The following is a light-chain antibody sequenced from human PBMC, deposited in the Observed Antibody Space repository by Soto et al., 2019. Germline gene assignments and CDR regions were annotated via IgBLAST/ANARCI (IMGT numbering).Light chain of an antibody. CDR3: MQGSLWPPA. Sequence: ENVLTQSPGTLSLSPGERATLSCRASQTVSGSYVAWYQQKPGQTPRLLIYGASSRATGIPDKFTGSGSGTDFTLKINRVEADDIGLYFCMQGSLWPPAFGQGTRLEIK. CDR1: QTVSGSY. J-gene: IGKJ2*01. CDR2: GAS. V-gene: IGKV3D-20*02.